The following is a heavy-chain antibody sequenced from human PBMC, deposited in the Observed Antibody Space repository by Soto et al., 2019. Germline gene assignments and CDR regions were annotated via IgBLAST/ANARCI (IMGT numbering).Heavy chain of an antibody. CDR1: GYTFTNFG. J-gene: IGHJ4*02. V-gene: IGHV1-18*01. Sequence: QVQLVQSGAEVKRPGASVKVSCTASGYTFTNFGVTWVRQAPGHVLEWMSWISPETGKTYCARKLQGRVTMTTDTSTNTAYMELGSLRSDDTAVYYCVRDLRDYGGDVGYFDYWGQGTLVIVSS. D-gene: IGHD2-21*02. CDR2: ISPETGKT. CDR3: VRDLRDYGGDVGYFDY.